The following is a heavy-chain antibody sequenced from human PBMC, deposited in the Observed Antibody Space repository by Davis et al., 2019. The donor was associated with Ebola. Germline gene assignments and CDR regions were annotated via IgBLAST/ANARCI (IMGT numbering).Heavy chain of an antibody. Sequence: PGGSLRLSCVASGFTFSSYAMNWVRQAPGKGLEWVSYISSSGSTIYYADSVKGRFTISRDNAKNSLYLQMNSLRAEDTAVYYCARGPKGYYYGMDVWGQGTTVTVSS. V-gene: IGHV3-48*03. CDR2: ISSSGSTI. CDR3: ARGPKGYYYGMDV. CDR1: GFTFSSYA. J-gene: IGHJ6*02.